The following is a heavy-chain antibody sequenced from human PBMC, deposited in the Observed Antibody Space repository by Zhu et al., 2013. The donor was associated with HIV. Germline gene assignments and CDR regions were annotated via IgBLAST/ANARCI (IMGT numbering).Heavy chain of an antibody. D-gene: IGHD2-2*01. CDR2: IVPIFRIT. CDR1: GDTFNNHA. V-gene: IGHV1-69*01. CDR3: ARDNGCSTTKLPIRTKQTNAFXI. Sequence: QVQLVQSGAEVKKPGSSVKVSCKASGDTFNNHAISWVRQAPGQGLEWMGGIVPIFRITKIRTNFWGRVTITADESTSTAYMELSSLGSEDTAVYFCARDNGCSTTKLPIRTKQTNAFXIWGRRDKWSTVSS. J-gene: IGHJ3*02.